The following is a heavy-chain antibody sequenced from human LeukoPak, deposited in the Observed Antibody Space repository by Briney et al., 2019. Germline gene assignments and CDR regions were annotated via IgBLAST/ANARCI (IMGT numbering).Heavy chain of an antibody. CDR3: ARGYCSGGSCYNNWFDP. V-gene: IGHV1-69*04. J-gene: IGHJ5*02. CDR1: GGTFSSYA. Sequence: SVKVSCKASGGTFSSYAISWVRQAPGQGLEWMGRIIPILGIANYAQKFQGRVTITADKSTSTAYMELSSLRSEDTAVYYCARGYCSGGSCYNNWFDPWGQGTLFTVSS. D-gene: IGHD2-15*01. CDR2: IIPILGIA.